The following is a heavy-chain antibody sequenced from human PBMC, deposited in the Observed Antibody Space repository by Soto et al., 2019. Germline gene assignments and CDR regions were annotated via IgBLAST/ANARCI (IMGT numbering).Heavy chain of an antibody. J-gene: IGHJ6*02. CDR1: GFTFSSYA. CDR2: ISYDGSNK. D-gene: IGHD5-18*01. V-gene: IGHV3-30-3*01. Sequence: GGSLRLSCAASGFTFSSYAMHWVRQAPGEGLEWVAVISYDGSNKYYADSVKGRFTISRDNSKNTLYLQMNSLRAEDTAVYYCARDRGYSYGFSGMDVWGQGTTVTVSS. CDR3: ARDRGYSYGFSGMDV.